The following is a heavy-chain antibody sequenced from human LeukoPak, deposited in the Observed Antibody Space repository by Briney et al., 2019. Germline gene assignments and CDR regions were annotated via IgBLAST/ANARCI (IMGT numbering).Heavy chain of an antibody. CDR2: IKRNAAAT. CDR1: GFTFSSYI. CDR3: AKLFQYSAWYFQY. Sequence: GGSLRLSCEASGFTFSSYIMTWVRQAPGRGLEWVSTIKRNAAATFYADSVKGRFTISRDNSKNTLNLQMSSLRAEDTAVYYCAKLFQYSAWYFQYWGQGTLVSVSS. J-gene: IGHJ4*02. V-gene: IGHV3-23*01. D-gene: IGHD5-12*01.